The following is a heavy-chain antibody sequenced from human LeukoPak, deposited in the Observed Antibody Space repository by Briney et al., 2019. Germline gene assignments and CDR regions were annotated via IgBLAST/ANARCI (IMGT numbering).Heavy chain of an antibody. Sequence: GASVKVSCKASGYTFTGYYMHWVRQAPGQGLEWMGRINPNSGGTNYAQKFQGRVTMTRDTSISTAYMELSRLRSDDTAVYYRARYYGSGKENWFDPWGQGTLVTVSS. CDR1: GYTFTGYY. V-gene: IGHV1-2*06. CDR2: INPNSGGT. J-gene: IGHJ5*02. D-gene: IGHD3-10*01. CDR3: ARYYGSGKENWFDP.